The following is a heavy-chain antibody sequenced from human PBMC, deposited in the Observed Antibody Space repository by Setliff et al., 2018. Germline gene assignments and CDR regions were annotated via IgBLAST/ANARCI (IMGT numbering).Heavy chain of an antibody. CDR1: GYTFTAYY. Sequence: ASVKVSCKASGYTFTAYYVHWVRQAPGQGLEWMGWISPYNGVTNYAQRFQGRATMTTDTSTSAAYMELRSLRSDDTAVYYCAISSLSICSGGSCPNAFDIWGQGTMVTVSS. D-gene: IGHD2-15*01. V-gene: IGHV1-18*01. CDR2: ISPYNGVT. CDR3: AISSLSICSGGSCPNAFDI. J-gene: IGHJ3*02.